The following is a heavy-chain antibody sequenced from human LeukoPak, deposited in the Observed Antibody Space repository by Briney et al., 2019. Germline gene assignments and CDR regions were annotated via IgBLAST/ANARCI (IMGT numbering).Heavy chain of an antibody. J-gene: IGHJ6*03. V-gene: IGHV3-7*01. CDR1: GFAFSSSW. Sequence: GGSLRLSCAASGFAFSSSWMSWVRQAPGKGLEWVANIKQDGSETYYVDSLKGRFTVSRDNAKNSVYLQMNNLRAEDTAVYYCARRAPGYCITTSCPDTYYYYYYMDVWGKGTTVTVSS. CDR2: IKQDGSET. CDR3: ARRAPGYCITTSCPDTYYYYYYMDV. D-gene: IGHD2-2*01.